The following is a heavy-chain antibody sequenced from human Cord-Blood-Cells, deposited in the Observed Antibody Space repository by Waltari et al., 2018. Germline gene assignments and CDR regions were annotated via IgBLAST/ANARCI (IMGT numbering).Heavy chain of an antibody. CDR1: GFTVSSNY. J-gene: IGHJ5*02. D-gene: IGHD1-26*01. Sequence: EVQLVESGGGLIQPGGSLRLSCAASGFTVSSNYMSWVRQAPGKGVGWVSIIYSGGSKYYADSVKGRFTISRDNSKNTLYLQMNSLRAEDTAVYYCARAKHGATVVGWFDPWGQGTLVTVSS. V-gene: IGHV3-53*01. CDR3: ARAKHGATVVGWFDP. CDR2: IYSGGSK.